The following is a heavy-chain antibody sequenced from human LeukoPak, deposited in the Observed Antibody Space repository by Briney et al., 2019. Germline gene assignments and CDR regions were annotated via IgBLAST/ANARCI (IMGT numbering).Heavy chain of an antibody. CDR3: AKVIAHISYAMDV. CDR1: GFTFDDYA. D-gene: IGHD2-21*01. V-gene: IGHV3-9*01. CDR2: ISRDSRVT. J-gene: IGHJ6*02. Sequence: GGSLRLSCAASGFTFDDYAMHRVRQPPGKGLEWVAGISRDSRVTGYADSVKGRFTISRDSGEKFVYLQMNSLRTEDTALYYCAKVIAHISYAMDVWGQGTTVTVSS.